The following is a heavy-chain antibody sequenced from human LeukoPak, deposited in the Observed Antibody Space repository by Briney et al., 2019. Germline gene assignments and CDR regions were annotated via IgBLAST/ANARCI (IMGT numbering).Heavy chain of an antibody. Sequence: GASVKVSCKASGYTFTGYYMHWVRQAPGQGLEWMGWINPNSGGTNYAQKFQGRVTITRDTSISTAYMELSRLRSDDTAVYYCARNGNYYYYGMDVWGQGTTVTVSS. D-gene: IGHD2-8*01. CDR3: ARNGNYYYYGMDV. J-gene: IGHJ6*02. V-gene: IGHV1-2*02. CDR1: GYTFTGYY. CDR2: INPNSGGT.